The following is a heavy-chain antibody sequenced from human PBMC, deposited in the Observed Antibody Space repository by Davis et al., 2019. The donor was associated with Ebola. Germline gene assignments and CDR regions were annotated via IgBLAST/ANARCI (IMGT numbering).Heavy chain of an antibody. CDR3: ASSSTPGAIDYYDYAMDV. J-gene: IGHJ6*02. V-gene: IGHV1-69*10. Sequence: VKVSCKASGGTFTNYVISWVRQAPGQGLEWMGRVIPILGITNNAQRFQGRVTITADKSANTAYMELSSLRSDDTAVYYCASSSTPGAIDYYDYAMDVWGQGTTVTVSS. CDR1: GGTFTNYV. CDR2: VIPILGIT. D-gene: IGHD2-2*02.